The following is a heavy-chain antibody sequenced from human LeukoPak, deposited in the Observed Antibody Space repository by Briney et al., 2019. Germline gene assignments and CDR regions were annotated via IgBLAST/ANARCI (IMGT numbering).Heavy chain of an antibody. J-gene: IGHJ4*02. CDR1: GFTFSRSV. CDR3: AKKSCSNGVCYFGY. Sequence: GGSLRLSCAASGFTFSRSVMTWVRQAPGKGLEWVSTIGDSGGDTYYADSVRGRFTISRDNSKNTLYLQMNSLRAEDTALYFCAKKSCSNGVCYFGYWGQGTLVTVST. D-gene: IGHD2-8*01. V-gene: IGHV3-23*01. CDR2: IGDSGGDT.